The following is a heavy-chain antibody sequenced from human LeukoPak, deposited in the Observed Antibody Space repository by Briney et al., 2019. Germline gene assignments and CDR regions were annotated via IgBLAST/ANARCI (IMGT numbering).Heavy chain of an antibody. CDR1: GYKFTSYW. V-gene: IGHV5-51*01. CDR2: IFPADSDT. CDR3: ARRAGQQPPDY. J-gene: IGHJ4*02. D-gene: IGHD3-10*01. Sequence: GESLKISCKGSGYKFTSYWIGWVRQMPGKGLAWMGIIFPADSDTRYSPSFQGQVTISADKSISTAYLQWTSLKASDTAMYYCARRAGQQPPDYWGQGTLVTVSS.